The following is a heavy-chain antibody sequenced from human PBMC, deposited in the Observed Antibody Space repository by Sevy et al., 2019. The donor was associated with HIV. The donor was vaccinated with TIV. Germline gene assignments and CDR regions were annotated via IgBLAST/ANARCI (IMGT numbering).Heavy chain of an antibody. D-gene: IGHD2-2*01. CDR3: AREPRYCSSTSCPYFDY. J-gene: IGHJ4*02. V-gene: IGHV1-18*01. Sequence: ASVKVSCKASGYTFTSYGISWVRQAPGQGLEWMGWISAYNGNTNYAQKLQGRVTMTTDTSTSTAYMELRSLRSDDTAVDYCAREPRYCSSTSCPYFDYWGQGTLVTVSS. CDR2: ISAYNGNT. CDR1: GYTFTSYG.